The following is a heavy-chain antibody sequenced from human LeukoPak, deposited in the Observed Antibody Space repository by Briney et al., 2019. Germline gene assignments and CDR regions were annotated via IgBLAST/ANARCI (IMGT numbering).Heavy chain of an antibody. J-gene: IGHJ6*02. Sequence: KPSETLSLTCTVSRGSISSSSYYWGWIRQPPGNGLEWIGSIYYTGSTYYNPSLKSRVTISVDTSKDQFSLKLSSVTAADTAVYYCASTTAYCSGGSCYGDYYGMDVWGQGTTVTVSS. CDR3: ASTTAYCSGGSCYGDYYGMDV. V-gene: IGHV4-39*01. CDR2: IYYTGST. D-gene: IGHD2-15*01. CDR1: RGSISSSSYY.